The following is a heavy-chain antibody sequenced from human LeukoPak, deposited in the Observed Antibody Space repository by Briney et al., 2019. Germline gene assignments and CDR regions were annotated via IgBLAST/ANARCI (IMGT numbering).Heavy chain of an antibody. D-gene: IGHD6-6*01. CDR3: ARDRWSSSSSEGTLDI. V-gene: IGHV1-18*01. J-gene: IGHJ3*02. Sequence: ASVKVSCKASGYTFTSYGISWVRQAPGQGLEWMGWISAYNGNTNYAQELQGRATMTTDTSTSTAYMELRSLRSDDTAVYYCARDRWSSSSSEGTLDIWGQGTMVTVSS. CDR2: ISAYNGNT. CDR1: GYTFTSYG.